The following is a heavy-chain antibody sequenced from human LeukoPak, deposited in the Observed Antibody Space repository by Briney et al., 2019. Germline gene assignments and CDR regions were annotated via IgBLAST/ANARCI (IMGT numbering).Heavy chain of an antibody. J-gene: IGHJ4*02. Sequence: KTGRSLRLSCTVSGFTLSDHYMSWFRKSPGRGLEWISWITSSGTTIDYADSVKGRFTISRDNTKDPIYLQMNSLRADDTAVYYCARDPDYGDPYWGQGTLVTVSS. CDR1: GFTLSDHY. CDR2: ITSSGTTI. CDR3: ARDPDYGDPY. V-gene: IGHV3-11*01. D-gene: IGHD4-17*01.